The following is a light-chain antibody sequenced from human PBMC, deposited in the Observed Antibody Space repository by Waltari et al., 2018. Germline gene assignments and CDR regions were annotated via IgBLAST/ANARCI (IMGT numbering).Light chain of an antibody. CDR1: SSDVGNFNL. J-gene: IGLJ1*01. CDR3: CSYAGDRNLYV. V-gene: IGLV2-23*02. CDR2: EVS. Sequence: QSALTQPASVSGSPGQSITISCTGTSSDVGNFNLVSWYQQHPVKVPKLIIYEVSKRPSGVSNPFSGSKSGNTASLTIYGLLAEDEADYYCCSYAGDRNLYVFGSGTKVTVL.